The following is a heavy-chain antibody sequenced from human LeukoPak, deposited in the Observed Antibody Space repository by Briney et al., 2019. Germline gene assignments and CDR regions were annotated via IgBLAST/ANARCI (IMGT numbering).Heavy chain of an antibody. CDR2: IYSSGSST. CDR3: ARGAYGDYGRGY. V-gene: IGHV3-48*03. CDR1: GFTLSSYE. D-gene: IGHD4-17*01. Sequence: PGGSLRLSCAASGFTLSSYEMNWVRQAPGKGLEWVSYIYSSGSSTYYADSVKGRFTISRDNAKNSLYLQMNSLRAEDTAVYYCARGAYGDYGRGYWGQGTLVTVSS. J-gene: IGHJ4*02.